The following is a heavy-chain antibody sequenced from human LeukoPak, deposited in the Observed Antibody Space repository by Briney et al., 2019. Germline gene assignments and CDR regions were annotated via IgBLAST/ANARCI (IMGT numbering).Heavy chain of an antibody. V-gene: IGHV3-7*01. J-gene: IGHJ4*02. CDR1: GFTFSNYW. CDR2: IKKDESDK. CDR3: ARDRQIAY. Sequence: GGSLRLSCAASGFTFSNYWMMWVRQAPGKGLEGVANIKKDESDKHYVDSTKGRFNINRDNAKNTMYLQINDMGADDTAEYYCARDRQIAYWGQGTLVTVSS.